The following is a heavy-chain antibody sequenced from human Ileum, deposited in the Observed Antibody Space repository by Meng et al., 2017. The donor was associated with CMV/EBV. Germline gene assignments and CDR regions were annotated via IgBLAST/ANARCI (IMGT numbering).Heavy chain of an antibody. Sequence: SCAASGFAFSSYAMNWVRQAPGKGLEWVSIIYSDGSSTHYADSVKGRFTVSRDNSKNNVYVQMNSVRAEDTAVYYCAKGEVVGALDQWGQGTLVTVSS. CDR2: IYSDGSST. J-gene: IGHJ4*02. CDR1: GFAFSSYA. CDR3: AKGEVVGALDQ. V-gene: IGHV3-23*03. D-gene: IGHD1-26*01.